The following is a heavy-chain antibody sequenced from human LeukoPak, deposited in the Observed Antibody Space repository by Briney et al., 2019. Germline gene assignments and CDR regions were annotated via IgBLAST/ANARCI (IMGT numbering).Heavy chain of an antibody. V-gene: IGHV1-18*01. CDR3: AREGSGYHIDY. J-gene: IGHJ4*02. CDR1: GYSFTSYG. CDR2: ISAYNGNT. Sequence: GASVKVSCKASGYSFTSYGISWVRQAPGQGLEWMGWISAYNGNTNHAQNFQGRVTMNTETSTSTAYMELRSLRSDDTAVYYCAREGSGYHIDYWGQGTLVTVSS. D-gene: IGHD3-22*01.